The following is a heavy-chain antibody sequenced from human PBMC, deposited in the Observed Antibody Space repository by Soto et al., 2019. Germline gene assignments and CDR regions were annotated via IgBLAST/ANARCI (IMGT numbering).Heavy chain of an antibody. Sequence: QVQLVQSGAEVKKPGASVKVSCKASGYTFTDYDINWVRQATGRGPEWMGWMNPNSGDTGYAQNFQGRVAMTRDTSIRTAYMELSSLRSEDTAVYYCARVGGNWNDDYFDYWGQGTLVTVSS. J-gene: IGHJ4*02. CDR3: ARVGGNWNDDYFDY. D-gene: IGHD1-1*01. CDR1: GYTFTDYD. V-gene: IGHV1-8*01. CDR2: MNPNSGDT.